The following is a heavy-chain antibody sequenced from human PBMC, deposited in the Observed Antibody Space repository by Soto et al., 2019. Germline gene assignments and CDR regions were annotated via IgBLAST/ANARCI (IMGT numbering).Heavy chain of an antibody. J-gene: IGHJ4*02. Sequence: EVQLVESGGGLVQPGGSLRLSCAASGYTFSSYWMSWVRQTPGKGLEWVVNIKQDGSEKYYVDSVRGRFTISRDNAKNSLYLQMNSLRAEDTAVYYCARDHLRVFDYWGQGTLVTVSS. CDR1: GYTFSSYW. CDR3: ARDHLRVFDY. CDR2: IKQDGSEK. D-gene: IGHD3-16*01. V-gene: IGHV3-7*01.